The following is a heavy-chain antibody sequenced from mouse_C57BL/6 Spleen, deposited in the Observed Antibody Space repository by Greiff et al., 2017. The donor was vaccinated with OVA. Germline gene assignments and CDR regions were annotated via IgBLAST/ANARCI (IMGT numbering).Heavy chain of an antibody. Sequence: QVQLQQPGAELVRPGTSVKLSCKASGYTFTSYWMHWVKQRPGQGLEWIGVIDPSDSYTNYNQKFKGKATVTVDTSSSTAYMQLSSLTSEDSAVYYCARSSTVVASYIDYWGQGTTLTVSS. V-gene: IGHV1-59*01. CDR3: ARSSTVVASYIDY. CDR1: GYTFTSYW. D-gene: IGHD1-1*01. J-gene: IGHJ2*01. CDR2: IDPSDSYT.